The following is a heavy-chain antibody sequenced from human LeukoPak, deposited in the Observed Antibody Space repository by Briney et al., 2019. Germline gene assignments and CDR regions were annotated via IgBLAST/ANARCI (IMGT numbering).Heavy chain of an antibody. J-gene: IGHJ4*02. D-gene: IGHD1-26*01. Sequence: ASVKVSCKASGYTFTNYGITWMRQAPGQGLEWMGWINTYNGNTNYAQKLQGRITITTDTSTSTAYMELRSLRSDDTAVFYCARDLVDGVGAPGAYWGQGALVTVSS. CDR3: ARDLVDGVGAPGAY. V-gene: IGHV1-18*01. CDR1: GYTFTNYG. CDR2: INTYNGNT.